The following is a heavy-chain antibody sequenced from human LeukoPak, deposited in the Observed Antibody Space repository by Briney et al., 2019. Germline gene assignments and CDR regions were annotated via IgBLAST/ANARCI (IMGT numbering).Heavy chain of an antibody. CDR3: AKDGDIGAAGYYFDY. CDR2: ISNDGSDK. Sequence: GRSLRLSCAASGFKFSSYGMHWARQAPGKGLEWVAVISNDGSDKYYGDYVKGRFTISRDNSKNTLYLQMNSLRAEDTAVYYCAKDGDIGAAGYYFDYWGQGTLVTVSS. V-gene: IGHV3-30*18. J-gene: IGHJ4*02. D-gene: IGHD6-13*01. CDR1: GFKFSSYG.